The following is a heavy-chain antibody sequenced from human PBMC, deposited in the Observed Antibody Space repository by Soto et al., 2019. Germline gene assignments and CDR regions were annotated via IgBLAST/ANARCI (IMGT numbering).Heavy chain of an antibody. J-gene: IGHJ6*02. CDR2: VYSSGST. CDR1: GDSITSYN. Sequence: PSETLSLTCTVSGDSITSYNWNWLRQPPGKALEWIGYVYSSGSTNYNPSLKSRVTISVDRSRNQFSLKLNSVTAADTAVYYCAGSGYYHNSGMDVWGQGTTVTVSS. CDR3: AGSGYYHNSGMDV. D-gene: IGHD3-22*01. V-gene: IGHV4-59*12.